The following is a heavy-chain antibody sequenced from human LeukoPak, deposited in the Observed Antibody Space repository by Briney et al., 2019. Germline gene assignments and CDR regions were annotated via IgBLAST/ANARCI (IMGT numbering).Heavy chain of an antibody. D-gene: IGHD3-10*01. CDR2: ISAYNGNT. CDR3: ARDPGGYGSGSYGGDY. V-gene: IGHV1-18*04. J-gene: IGHJ4*02. Sequence: ASVKVSCKASGYTFTGYYMHWVRQAPGQGLEWMGWISAYNGNTNYAQKLQGRITMTTDTSTSTAYMELRSLRSDDTAVYYCARDPGGYGSGSYGGDYWGQGTLVTVSS. CDR1: GYTFTGYY.